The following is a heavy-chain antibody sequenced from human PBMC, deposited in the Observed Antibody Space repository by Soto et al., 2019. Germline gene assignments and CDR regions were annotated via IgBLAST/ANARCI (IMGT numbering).Heavy chain of an antibody. V-gene: IGHV4-34*01. CDR1: GGSIRGYY. CDR3: ARGRYSYETIYYKFYYSALDV. CDR2: INDNGGT. Sequence: SETLSLTFGVYGGSIRGYYWSWIRQSPGKGLEWIGDINDNGGTNYNPSLKSRVTTSLDTSKKQVSLMVSSVTAADTAVYYCARGRYSYETIYYKFYYSALDVWGQGTTVTVSS. D-gene: IGHD3-10*01. J-gene: IGHJ6*02.